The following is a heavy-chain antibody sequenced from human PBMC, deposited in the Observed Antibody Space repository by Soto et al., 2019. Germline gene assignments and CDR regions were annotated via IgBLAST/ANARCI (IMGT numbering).Heavy chain of an antibody. CDR1: GFTFSSYA. J-gene: IGHJ4*02. Sequence: EVQLVESGGGLVQPGGSLRLSCAASGFTFSSYAMHWVRQAPGKGLEYVSASSSNGGSTYYANSVKGRFTISRDNSKNTLYLQMGSLRAEDMAVYYCARDRGRYCAGSYSFAYLGQGTLVTVSS. V-gene: IGHV3-64*01. CDR3: ARDRGRYCAGSYSFAY. D-gene: IGHD3-10*01. CDR2: SSSNGGST.